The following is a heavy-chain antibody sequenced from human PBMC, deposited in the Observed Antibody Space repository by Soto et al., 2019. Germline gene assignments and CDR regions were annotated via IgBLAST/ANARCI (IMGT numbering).Heavy chain of an antibody. CDR1: GGSVSSGSYY. D-gene: IGHD3-3*01. CDR2: IYYSGST. Sequence: SETLSLTCTVSGGSVSSGSYYWSWIRQPPGKGQEWIGFIYYSGSTNYKPSLKSRVTISVDTSKNQFYLKLSSVTAADTAVYYCARDRRYYDFWSGSNPTYYYYGMDVWGQGTTVTVSS. J-gene: IGHJ6*02. V-gene: IGHV4-61*01. CDR3: ARDRRYYDFWSGSNPTYYYYGMDV.